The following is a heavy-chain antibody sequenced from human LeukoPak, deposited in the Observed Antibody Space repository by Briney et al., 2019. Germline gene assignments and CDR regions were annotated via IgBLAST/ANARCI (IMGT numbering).Heavy chain of an antibody. J-gene: IGHJ3*02. CDR2: ISYDGSNK. V-gene: IGHV3-30-3*01. CDR1: GFTFSSYA. Sequence: PGRSLRLSCAASGFTFSSYAMHWVRQAPGKGLEWVAVISYDGSNKYYADSVKGRFTISRGNSKNTLYLQMNSLKAEDTAVYYCAKDFYGAGVVGAFDIWGEGTMVTVSS. CDR3: AKDFYGAGVVGAFDI. D-gene: IGHD3-10*01.